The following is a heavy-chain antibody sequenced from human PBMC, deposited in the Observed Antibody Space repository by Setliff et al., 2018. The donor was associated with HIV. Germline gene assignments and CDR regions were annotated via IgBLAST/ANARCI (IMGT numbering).Heavy chain of an antibody. CDR2: INHSGST. CDR3: ARYDGYKVSFDN. V-gene: IGHV4-39*07. Sequence: TLSLTCSVSGGSISSSSYYWGWIRQPPGKGLEWIAEINHSGSTNYNPTLKSRATISVDTSQNQLSLKLSSVTAADTAMYYCARYDGYKVSFDNWGPGTLVTVSS. J-gene: IGHJ4*02. CDR1: GGSISSSSYY. D-gene: IGHD5-18*01.